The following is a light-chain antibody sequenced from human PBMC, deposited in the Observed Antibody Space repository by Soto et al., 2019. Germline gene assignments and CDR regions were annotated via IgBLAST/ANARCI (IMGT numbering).Light chain of an antibody. CDR1: QSISSW. Sequence: DIQMTQSPSTLSASVGDRVTITCRASQSISSWLAWYQQEPGTAPKLLIYKASTLQSGVPSRFSGSGSGTEFTLTISSLQPDDSATYYCQQYNDNWTFGQGTKVDIK. J-gene: IGKJ1*01. V-gene: IGKV1-5*03. CDR2: KAS. CDR3: QQYNDNWT.